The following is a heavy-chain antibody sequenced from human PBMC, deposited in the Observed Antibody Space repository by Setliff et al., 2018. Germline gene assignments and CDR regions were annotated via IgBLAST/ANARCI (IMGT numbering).Heavy chain of an antibody. CDR2: INHSGST. J-gene: IGHJ4*02. CDR3: RVWVDMIEVDS. CDR1: GGSFSGYQ. Sequence: SETLSLTCVVSGGSFSGYQWSWIRQPPGKGLDWIGEINHSGSTNYSPSLKSRVTMSVDTSKNQFSLKLTSVTAADTAVYYCRVWVDMIEVDSWAQGTLVTVSS. D-gene: IGHD3-22*01. V-gene: IGHV4-34*01.